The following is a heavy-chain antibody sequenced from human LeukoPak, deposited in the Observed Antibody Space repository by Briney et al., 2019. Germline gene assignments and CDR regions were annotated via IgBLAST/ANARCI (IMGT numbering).Heavy chain of an antibody. CDR3: TRGNAN. Sequence: SETLSLTCTVSGGSINSYYWSWIRQPPGKGLEWTGYISYSGSTNYNPSLKSRVTISVDTSKNQFFLKLSSVTAADTALYYCTRGNANWGQGTLVTVSS. CDR1: GGSINSYY. V-gene: IGHV4-59*01. J-gene: IGHJ4*02. CDR2: ISYSGST.